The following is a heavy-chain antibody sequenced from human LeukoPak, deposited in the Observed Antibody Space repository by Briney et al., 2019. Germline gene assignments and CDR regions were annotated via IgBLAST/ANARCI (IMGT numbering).Heavy chain of an antibody. CDR3: SLGVYYLDY. Sequence: GGSLRLSCAASGFTFSTYWMTWVRQAPGKGLEWVANIKEDGSEKYYVDSVKGRFTISRDNAKDSLYLQVNSLRAEDTAVYYCSLGVYYLDYWGQGTLVTVSS. J-gene: IGHJ4*02. CDR2: IKEDGSEK. D-gene: IGHD2-8*01. V-gene: IGHV3-7*02. CDR1: GFTFSTYW.